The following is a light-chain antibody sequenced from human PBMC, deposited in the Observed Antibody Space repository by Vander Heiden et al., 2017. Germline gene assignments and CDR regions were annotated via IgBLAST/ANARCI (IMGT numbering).Light chain of an antibody. CDR2: GAS. Sequence: NVLTQSPGTLSLSPGQRATLSCRASQSLSRNFLAWYQQKPGQSPRLLIYGASNRAAGTPDRFSGSGSGTAFTLTISRLEPEDFAVYFCQQYDTLPLTFGGGTKVDLK. CDR1: QSLSRNF. CDR3: QQYDTLPLT. J-gene: IGKJ4*01. V-gene: IGKV3-20*01.